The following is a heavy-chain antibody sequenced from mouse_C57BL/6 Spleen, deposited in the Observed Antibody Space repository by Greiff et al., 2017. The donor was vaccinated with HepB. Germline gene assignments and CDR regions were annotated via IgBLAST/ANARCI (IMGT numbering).Heavy chain of an antibody. CDR2: IDPETGGT. J-gene: IGHJ4*01. CDR3: TDYGNYGYAMDY. CDR1: GYTFTDYE. D-gene: IGHD2-1*01. V-gene: IGHV1-15*01. Sequence: QVHVKQSGAELVRPGASVTLSCKASGYTFTDYEMHWVKQTPVHGLEWIGAIDPETGGTAYNQKFKGKAILTADKSSSTAYMELRSLTSEDSAVYYCTDYGNYGYAMDYWGQGTSVTVSS.